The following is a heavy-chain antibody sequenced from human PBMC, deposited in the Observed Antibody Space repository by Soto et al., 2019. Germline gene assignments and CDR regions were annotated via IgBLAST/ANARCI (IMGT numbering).Heavy chain of an antibody. CDR3: ATRDTGRVY. V-gene: IGHV4-4*02. CDR1: GVSIGSHDW. CDR2: SHQSGTT. Sequence: QVQLQESGPGLVKPSGTLSLTCAVSGVSIGSHDWWTWVRQPPGKGLEWIGESHQSGTTNYNSSLERRVTISLDTSKNHFSLQLSSVTVADTAVYYCATRDTGRVYWGQGTLVTVSS. D-gene: IGHD5-18*01. J-gene: IGHJ4*02.